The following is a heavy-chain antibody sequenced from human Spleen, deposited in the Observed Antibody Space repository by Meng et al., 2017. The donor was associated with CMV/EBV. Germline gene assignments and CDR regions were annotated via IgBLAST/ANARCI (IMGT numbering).Heavy chain of an antibody. J-gene: IGHJ4*02. V-gene: IGHV4-31*03. CDR2: IFYTGDT. CDR3: AKAEGGTTFDY. Sequence: CHVSGGSISSGGYYWRWIRQRPGKGLEWIGYIFYTGDTYYNPSLKSRVTISVDTSKNQFSLNLSSVTAADTAIYYCAKAEGGTTFDYRGQGTLVTVSS. CDR1: GGSISSGGYY. D-gene: IGHD1/OR15-1a*01.